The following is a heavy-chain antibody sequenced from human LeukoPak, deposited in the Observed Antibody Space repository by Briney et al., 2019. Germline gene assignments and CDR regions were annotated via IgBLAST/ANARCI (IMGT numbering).Heavy chain of an antibody. J-gene: IGHJ4*02. CDR2: IHHSGST. D-gene: IGHD4-23*01. Sequence: PSETLSLTCTVSGGSFSSGDYYWSWIRQRPGKGLEWVACIHHSGSTYYSPSLKSRVTISVDTSKNQFSLKVNSLTAADTAVYYCARAYGGNPAWDYWGQGTLVTVSS. CDR3: ARAYGGNPAWDY. V-gene: IGHV4-31*03. CDR1: GGSFSSGDYY.